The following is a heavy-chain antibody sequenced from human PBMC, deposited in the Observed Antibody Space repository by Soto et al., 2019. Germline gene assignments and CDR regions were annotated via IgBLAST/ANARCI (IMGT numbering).Heavy chain of an antibody. CDR2: MYYSGIT. J-gene: IGHJ6*02. Sequence: QVQLQESGPRLVKSSQTLYLTCTVSGGSINSGDYYWSWIRQSPGKGLEWVGYMYYSGITDYNASLKSRISMSMDPSKNQFSLKLTSVTAADTAVYFCARWSGVGVAGMDVWGQGTTVTVSS. CDR3: ARWSGVGVAGMDV. V-gene: IGHV4-30-4*01. D-gene: IGHD3-10*01. CDR1: GGSINSGDYY.